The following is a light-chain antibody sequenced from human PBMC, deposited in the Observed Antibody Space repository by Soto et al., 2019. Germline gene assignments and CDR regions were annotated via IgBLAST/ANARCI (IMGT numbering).Light chain of an antibody. CDR3: QQSLGIPYT. Sequence: DIQMTQSPSALSASVGDRVTITCRASQTISTYLNWYQQKPGKAPKLLIYAASTLQSGVPSRFSGSGSGTDFNLTISSLQPEDFATYYCQQSLGIPYTFGQGTRLEIK. V-gene: IGKV1-39*01. J-gene: IGKJ2*01. CDR1: QTISTY. CDR2: AAS.